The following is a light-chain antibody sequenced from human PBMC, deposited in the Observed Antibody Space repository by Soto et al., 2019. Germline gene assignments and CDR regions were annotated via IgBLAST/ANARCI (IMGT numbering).Light chain of an antibody. CDR2: DAS. V-gene: IGKV3-11*01. Sequence: EIVLTQSPATLSLSPGEGATLSCRASQSVSTYLAWYQQKPGQAPRLLIYDASNRATGIPARFSGSGSGTDFTLTISSLEPEDFAVYYCQQRSHWPITFGQGTRLEI. J-gene: IGKJ5*01. CDR1: QSVSTY. CDR3: QQRSHWPIT.